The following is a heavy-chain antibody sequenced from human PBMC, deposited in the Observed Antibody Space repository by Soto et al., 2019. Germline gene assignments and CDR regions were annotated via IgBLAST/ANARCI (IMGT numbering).Heavy chain of an antibody. D-gene: IGHD2-2*01. J-gene: IGHJ5*02. CDR1: GGSINSGDYY. CDR3: ARGDSYCSRTSCYYWFDP. V-gene: IGHV4-30-4*01. CDR2: IHYSGST. Sequence: PSETLSLTCTFSGGSINSGDYYWSWIRQPPGKGLEWIGYIHYSGSTYYNPSLKSRVIISLDTSKNQFSLKLSSVTAADTAVYYCARGDSYCSRTSCYYWFDPWGQGTLVTVSS.